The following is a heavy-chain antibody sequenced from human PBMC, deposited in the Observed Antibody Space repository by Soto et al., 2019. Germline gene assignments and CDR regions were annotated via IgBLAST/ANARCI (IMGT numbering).Heavy chain of an antibody. CDR3: ARDSLAGGYMVRYWFDP. CDR2: ISSSSSYI. V-gene: IGHV3-21*01. CDR1: GFTFSSYS. Sequence: GGSLRLSCAASGFTFSSYSMNWVRQAPGNGLEWASSISSSSSYIYYADSVKGRFTISRDNAKNSLYLQMNSLRAEDTAVYYCARDSLAGGYMVRYWFDPWGQGTLVPVSS. D-gene: IGHD5-18*01. J-gene: IGHJ5*02.